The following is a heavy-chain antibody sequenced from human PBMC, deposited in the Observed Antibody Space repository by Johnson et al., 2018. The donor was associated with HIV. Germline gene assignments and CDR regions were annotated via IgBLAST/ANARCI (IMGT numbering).Heavy chain of an antibody. CDR1: GFTVSSNY. D-gene: IGHD6-6*01. V-gene: IGHV3-66*03. CDR3: ARELVRYAFDI. Sequence: VQLVESGGGLIQPGGSLRLSCAASGFTVSSNYMRWVRQAPGRGLEWDSVIGWDRGIIGYADLVKGRFTISRDNAKTSLYLQMNRLRGEDTAVYYCARELVRYAFDIWGQGTMVTVSS. J-gene: IGHJ3*02. CDR2: IGWDRGII.